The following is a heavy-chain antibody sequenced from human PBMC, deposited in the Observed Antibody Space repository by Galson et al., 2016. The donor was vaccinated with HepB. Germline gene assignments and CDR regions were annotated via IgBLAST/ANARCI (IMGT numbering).Heavy chain of an antibody. Sequence: SLRLSCAASGFTFSDYYMSWIRQAPGKGLEWVSYISSSSGYITYTDSVKGRFTISRDNAKNSMLLQMNSLRAEDTALYYCARMYYHGTGRYYNRNLFDSWGQGIQVTVSS. J-gene: IGHJ4*02. CDR1: GFTFSDYY. V-gene: IGHV3-11*06. D-gene: IGHD3-10*01. CDR2: ISSSSGYI. CDR3: ARMYYHGTGRYYNRNLFDS.